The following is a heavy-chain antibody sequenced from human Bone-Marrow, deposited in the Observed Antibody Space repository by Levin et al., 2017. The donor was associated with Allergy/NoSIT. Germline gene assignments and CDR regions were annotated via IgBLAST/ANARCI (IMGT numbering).Heavy chain of an antibody. D-gene: IGHD3-16*01. CDR2: ISSTGGST. V-gene: IGHV3-23*01. CDR1: GFPFGNYA. J-gene: IGHJ4*02. Sequence: GESLKISCVASGFPFGNYAMNWVRQAPGKGPEWVSGISSTGGSTYYAGSVKGRFTISRDNSKNTVYLQMNSLRDDDTAVYYCAKVTFYDVVTGWGVYFDDWGQGTRVSVSS. CDR3: AKVTFYDVVTGWGVYFDD.